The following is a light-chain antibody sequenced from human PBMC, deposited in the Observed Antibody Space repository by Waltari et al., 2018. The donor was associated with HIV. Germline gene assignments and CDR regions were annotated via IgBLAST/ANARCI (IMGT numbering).Light chain of an antibody. CDR3: QSYDGSLSGSV. Sequence: QSVLTQPPSVSGAPGQRVTISCTGSSSNIGARFDVHWYQQLPGTAPKLLIYGNNNRPSGVPDRFSGSKSGTSASLAITGLQAEDEADYYCQSYDGSLSGSVFGGGTKLTVL. CDR2: GNN. V-gene: IGLV1-40*01. J-gene: IGLJ3*02. CDR1: SSNIGARFD.